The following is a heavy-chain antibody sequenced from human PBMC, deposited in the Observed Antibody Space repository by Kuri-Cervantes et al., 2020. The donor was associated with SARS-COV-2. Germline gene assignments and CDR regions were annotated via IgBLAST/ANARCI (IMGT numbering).Heavy chain of an antibody. CDR1: GFTFSSYS. D-gene: IGHD3-3*01. V-gene: IGHV3-48*01. J-gene: IGHJ4*02. CDR3: ARPSHDFWSGYSPNAY. CDR2: VSSTSSTI. Sequence: GGSLRLSCAASGFTFSSYSMNWVRQAPGKGLQWVSYVSSTSSTIYYADSVKGRFTISRDNAKNSLHLQMNSLRAEDTAVYYCARPSHDFWSGYSPNAYWGQGILVNVAS.